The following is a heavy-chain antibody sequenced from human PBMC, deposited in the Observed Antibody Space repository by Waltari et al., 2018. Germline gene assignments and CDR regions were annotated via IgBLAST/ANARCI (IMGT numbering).Heavy chain of an antibody. CDR2: VLTTGKT. CDR3: ARDRGRGLYLDV. Sequence: QLQESGPGLVKPSGTLSLSCAVSGDSVTSANWWSWVRQSPQRGLGWIGQVLTTGKTNYSPSFSSRVTMSLDASNNHFSLKVTSATAADTAVYYCARDRGRGLYLDVWGPGTLVTVSP. D-gene: IGHD2-15*01. V-gene: IGHV4-4*02. J-gene: IGHJ4*02. CDR1: GDSVTSANW.